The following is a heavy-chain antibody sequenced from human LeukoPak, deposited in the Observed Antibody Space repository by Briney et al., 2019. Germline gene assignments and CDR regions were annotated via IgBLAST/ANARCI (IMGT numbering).Heavy chain of an antibody. J-gene: IGHJ4*02. CDR2: IYTRGST. CDR1: GGSISSGSYY. CDR3: ARDDVGIAAAGGIY. V-gene: IGHV4-61*02. D-gene: IGHD6-13*01. Sequence: SETLSLTCAVSGGSISSGSYYWSWIRQPAGKGLEWIGRIYTRGSTDYNPSLKSRVTISIDTSKNQFSLKLSSVTAADTAVYYCARDDVGIAAAGGIYWGQGTLVTASS.